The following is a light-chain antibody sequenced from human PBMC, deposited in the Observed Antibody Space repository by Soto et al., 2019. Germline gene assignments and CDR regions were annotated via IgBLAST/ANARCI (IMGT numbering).Light chain of an antibody. CDR3: CSYAGDNTLI. CDR1: NGDVGSYDL. Sequence: QSALTQPASVSGSPGQSITISCTGTNGDVGSYDLVSWYQQYPGKAPKLIIYEVNKRPSGVSNRFSGAKSGNTASLTISGLQTEDEADYDCCSYAGDNTLIFGGGTKLTVL. V-gene: IGLV2-23*02. J-gene: IGLJ2*01. CDR2: EVN.